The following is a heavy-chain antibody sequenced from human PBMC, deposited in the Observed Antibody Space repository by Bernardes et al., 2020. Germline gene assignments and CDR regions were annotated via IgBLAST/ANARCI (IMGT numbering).Heavy chain of an antibody. CDR3: ATTSGYSLNFDY. V-gene: IGHV1-18*01. Sequence: ASAKVSCKASGYTFTSYGISWARHAPGPGLEWMGWISAYNGNTKYAPKLQGRVTMTTDTSTSTAYMELRSLRSDDTDVYYCATTSGYSLNFDYWGQGTLVTVSA. CDR1: GYTFTSYG. CDR2: ISAYNGNT. D-gene: IGHD2-2*03. J-gene: IGHJ4*02.